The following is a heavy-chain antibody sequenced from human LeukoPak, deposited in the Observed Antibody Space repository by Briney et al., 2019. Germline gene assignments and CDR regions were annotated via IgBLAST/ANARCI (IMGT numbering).Heavy chain of an antibody. CDR3: ARDHAFSYYYYYMDV. D-gene: IGHD3-3*01. V-gene: IGHV3-7*01. J-gene: IGHJ6*03. Sequence: GGSLRLSCAASGFIFSSYWMSWVRQAPGKGLEWVANINQDGSEKYYVDSVKGRFTISRDNAKNSLYLQMNSLRAEDTAVYYCARDHAFSYYYYYMDVWGKGTTVTVSS. CDR1: GFIFSSYW. CDR2: INQDGSEK.